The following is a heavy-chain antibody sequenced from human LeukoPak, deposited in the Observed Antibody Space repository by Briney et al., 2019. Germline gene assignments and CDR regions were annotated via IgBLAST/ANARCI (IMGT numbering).Heavy chain of an antibody. CDR1: GDSVSNNSAA. CDR2: IYYRAKLYN. CDR3: ARAPTPIIAVAGSFDY. V-gene: IGHV6-1*01. J-gene: IGHJ4*02. Sequence: SQTLSLTCALSGDSVSNNSAAWDWIRQSPWRGLEWLGSIYYRAKLYNDYAVSVKSRITINPDTSKNQFSLQVNSVTPEDTAVYYCARAPTPIIAVAGSFDYWGQGTLVTVSS. D-gene: IGHD6-19*01.